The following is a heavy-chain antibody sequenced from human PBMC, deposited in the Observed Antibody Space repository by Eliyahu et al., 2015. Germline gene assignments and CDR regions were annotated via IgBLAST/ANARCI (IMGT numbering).Heavy chain of an antibody. CDR2: MNPNSGNT. V-gene: IGHV1-8*01. J-gene: IGHJ2*01. D-gene: IGHD2-15*01. Sequence: QVQLVQSGAEVKKPGASVKVSCKASGYTFTSXDXNWVRQATGQGLEWMGWMNPNSGNTGYAQKFQGRVTMTRNTSISTAYMELSSLRSEDTAVYYCARGNYCSGGSCYLSWYFDLWGRGTLVTVSS. CDR1: GYTFTSXD. CDR3: ARGNYCSGGSCYLSWYFDL.